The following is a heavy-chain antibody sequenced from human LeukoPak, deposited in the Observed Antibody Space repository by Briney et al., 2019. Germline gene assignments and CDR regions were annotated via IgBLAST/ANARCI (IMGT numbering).Heavy chain of an antibody. CDR3: VRGSRNFDY. CDR1: SYSISCGYY. CDR2: LYHSGST. V-gene: IGHV4-38-2*01. Sequence: SETLSLTCVVSSYSISCGYYWGWIRQPPGKGLEWIGSLYHSGSTYYNPSLKSRVTISVTTSKNQFSLKLNPVTATDTAVYYGVRGSRNFDYWRQGALVTVSS. J-gene: IGHJ4*02.